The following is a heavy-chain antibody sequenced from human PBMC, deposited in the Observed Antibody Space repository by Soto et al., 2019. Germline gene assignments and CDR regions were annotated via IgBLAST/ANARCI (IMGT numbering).Heavy chain of an antibody. V-gene: IGHV4-30-2*01. J-gene: IGHJ5*02. Sequence: SETLSLTCAVSGGSISSGGYSWSWIRQPPGKGLEWIGYIYHSGSTYYNPSLKSRVTISVDRSKNQFSLKLSSVTAADTAVYYCARGMESYDSSGYESYNWFDPWGQGTLVTVSS. CDR3: ARGMESYDSSGYESYNWFDP. CDR2: IYHSGST. D-gene: IGHD3-22*01. CDR1: GGSISSGGYS.